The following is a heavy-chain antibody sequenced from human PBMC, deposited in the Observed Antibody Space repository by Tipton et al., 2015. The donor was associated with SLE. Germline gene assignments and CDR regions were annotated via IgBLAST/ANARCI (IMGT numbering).Heavy chain of an antibody. V-gene: IGHV4-34*01. CDR3: ARIQYVFAGMDV. J-gene: IGHJ6*04. Sequence: TLSLTCAVYGGSFSGNYWMWIRQPPGKGLEWIGEINHSGIINYNPSLKSRVTISVDTSKNQFSLRLSSVTAADTAVYYCARIQYVFAGMDVWGKGTTVTVSS. D-gene: IGHD3-10*02. CDR1: GGSFSGNY. CDR2: INHSGII.